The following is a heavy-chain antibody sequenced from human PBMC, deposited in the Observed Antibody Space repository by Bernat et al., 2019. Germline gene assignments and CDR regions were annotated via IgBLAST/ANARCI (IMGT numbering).Heavy chain of an antibody. Sequence: EVQLVESGGGLVQPGGSLRLSCAASGFTFNNYAMNWVRRAPGKGLEWVSAISGGAGSTYYATSVTGRFTISRDNSKNSLYLQMNSLRGEDAAVYYCAKATTFCGGGSCYSSYFDYWGQGILVTVSS. CDR2: ISGGAGST. J-gene: IGHJ4*02. D-gene: IGHD2-15*01. V-gene: IGHV3-23*04. CDR1: GFTFNNYA. CDR3: AKATTFCGGGSCYSSYFDY.